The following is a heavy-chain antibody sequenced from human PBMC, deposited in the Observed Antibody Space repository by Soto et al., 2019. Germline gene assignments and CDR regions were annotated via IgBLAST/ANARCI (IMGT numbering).Heavy chain of an antibody. J-gene: IGHJ2*01. Sequence: GGSLRLSCAASGFTFSSYAMHWVRQAPGKGLEWVAVISYDGSNKYYADSVKGRFTISRDNSKNTLYLQMNSLRAEDTAVYYCATTYDSSGYFRIWGRGTLVTAPQ. CDR1: GFTFSSYA. V-gene: IGHV3-30-3*01. CDR3: ATTYDSSGYFRI. CDR2: ISYDGSNK. D-gene: IGHD3-22*01.